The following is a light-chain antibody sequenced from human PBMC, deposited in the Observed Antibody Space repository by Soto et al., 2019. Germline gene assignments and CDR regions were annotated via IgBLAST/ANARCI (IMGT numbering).Light chain of an antibody. CDR1: QSVTSTY. CDR3: QHYGRSPT. CDR2: AAS. V-gene: IGKV3-20*01. Sequence: EIVLAQSPGTLCFSPWERATLSCRASQSVTSTYLSWYQQKPGQAPRLLFYAASSRAMGVPDRFTGSGSGTGFTLTINRLEPEDFAVYYCQHYGRSPTFGPGTKVDIK. J-gene: IGKJ1*01.